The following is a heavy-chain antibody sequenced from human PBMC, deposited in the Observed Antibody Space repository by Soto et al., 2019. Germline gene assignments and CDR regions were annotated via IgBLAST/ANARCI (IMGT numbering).Heavy chain of an antibody. J-gene: IGHJ6*02. CDR2: INHGGST. D-gene: IGHD6-6*01. Sequence: KPSETLSLTCAVYGGSFSGYYWSWIRQPPGKGLEWIGEINHGGSTNYNPSLKSRVTISVDTSKNQFSLKLSSVTAADTAVYYCARVWGFRAARRVRMGTDVWGQGTTVTVSS. V-gene: IGHV4-34*01. CDR1: GGSFSGYY. CDR3: ARVWGFRAARRVRMGTDV.